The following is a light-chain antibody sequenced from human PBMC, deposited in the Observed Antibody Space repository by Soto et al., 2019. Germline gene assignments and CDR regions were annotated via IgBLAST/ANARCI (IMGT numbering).Light chain of an antibody. V-gene: IGKV3-15*01. Sequence: EIAMTQSPATLSVSPGERATLSCRASQSISTNLAWYQQKPGQAPRLLIYGASTRATGIPARFSGSGYGTEVTLTVSSLQSEDFSVYYCQQYNNWLRTFGQGTKVEIK. CDR2: GAS. J-gene: IGKJ1*01. CDR1: QSISTN. CDR3: QQYNNWLRT.